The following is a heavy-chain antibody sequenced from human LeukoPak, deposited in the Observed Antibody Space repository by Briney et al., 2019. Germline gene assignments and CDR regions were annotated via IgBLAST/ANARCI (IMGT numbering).Heavy chain of an antibody. CDR1: GGSISSSSYY. Sequence: PSETLSLTCTVSGGSISSSSYYWGWIRQPPGKGLEWIGSIYYSGSTYYNPSLKSRVTISVDTSKNQFSLKLSSVTAADTAVYYCARTKLDQLLIYYYYYMDVWGKGTTVTISS. J-gene: IGHJ6*03. CDR2: IYYSGST. V-gene: IGHV4-39*01. CDR3: ARTKLDQLLIYYYYYMDV. D-gene: IGHD2-2*01.